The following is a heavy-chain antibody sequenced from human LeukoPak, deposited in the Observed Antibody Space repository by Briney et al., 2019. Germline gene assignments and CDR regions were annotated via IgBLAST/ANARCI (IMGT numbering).Heavy chain of an antibody. CDR1: GGSFSGYY. CDR2: INHSGST. J-gene: IGHJ5*02. V-gene: IGHV4-34*01. D-gene: IGHD3-16*02. CDR3: ARVYDDYVWGSYRTLYNWFDP. Sequence: PSETLSLTCAVYGGSFSGYYWSWIRQPPGKGLEWIGEINHSGSTNYNPSLKSRVTISVDTSKNQFSLKLSSVTAADTAVYYCARVYDDYVWGSYRTLYNWFDPWAREPWSPSPQ.